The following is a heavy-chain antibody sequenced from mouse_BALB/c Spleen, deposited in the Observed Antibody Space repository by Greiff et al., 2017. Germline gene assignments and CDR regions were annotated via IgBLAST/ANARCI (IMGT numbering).Heavy chain of an antibody. CDR1: GYTFTSYV. CDR3: ARHYDYPYYYAMDY. Sequence: VQLQQSGPELVKPGASVKMSCKASGYTFTSYVMHWVKQKPGQGLEWIGYINPYNDGTKYNEKFKGKATLTSDKSSSTAYMELSSLTSEDSAVYYCARHYDYPYYYAMDYWGQGTSVTVSS. V-gene: IGHV1-14*01. J-gene: IGHJ4*01. CDR2: INPYNDGT. D-gene: IGHD2-4*01.